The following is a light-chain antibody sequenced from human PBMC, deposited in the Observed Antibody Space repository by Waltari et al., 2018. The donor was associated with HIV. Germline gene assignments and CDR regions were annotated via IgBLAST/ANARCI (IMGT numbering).Light chain of an antibody. CDR3: QSYDSSLRASV. J-gene: IGLJ2*01. CDR2: SHT. V-gene: IGLV1-40*01. Sequence: QSALTQPPSVSGAPGQRVTISCTGNRSNIGAGYFVHWYQHLPGTAPKLLVYSHTNRPSGVPDRFSGSKSGTSASLVITGLQAEDEADYYCQSYDSSLRASVFGGGTKLTVL. CDR1: RSNIGAGYF.